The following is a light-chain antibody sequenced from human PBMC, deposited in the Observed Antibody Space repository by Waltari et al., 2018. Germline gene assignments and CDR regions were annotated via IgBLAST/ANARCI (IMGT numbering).Light chain of an antibody. CDR3: QSYDNDNVV. Sequence: NFILTQTHSVSESPGKTVTISCTRSSGSIGRSYVQVYQQRPGSAPTTVIYEDYQRPSGVPERFSGSIDSSSNSAYVTISGLKPEDEADYYCQSYDNDNVVFGGGTRLTVL. CDR2: EDY. J-gene: IGLJ3*02. CDR1: SGSIGRSY. V-gene: IGLV6-57*03.